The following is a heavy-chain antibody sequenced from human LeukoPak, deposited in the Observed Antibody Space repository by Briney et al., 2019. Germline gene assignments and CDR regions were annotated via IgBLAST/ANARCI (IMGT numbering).Heavy chain of an antibody. J-gene: IGHJ4*02. CDR2: ISGSGDNT. CDR3: AKPLFLSNCFDY. CDR1: GFTFRTYA. V-gene: IGHV3-23*01. Sequence: QPGGSLRLSCAASGFTFRTYAMNWVRQAPGKGLEWVSGISGSGDNTYYADSVKGRFTISRDNSKNTLYLQMNSLRAEDTAVYYCAKPLFLSNCFDYWGQGTLVTVSS. D-gene: IGHD4-11*01.